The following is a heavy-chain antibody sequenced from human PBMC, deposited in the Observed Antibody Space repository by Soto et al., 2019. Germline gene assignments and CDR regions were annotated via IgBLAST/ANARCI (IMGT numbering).Heavy chain of an antibody. V-gene: IGHV4-30-2*05. D-gene: IGHD3-3*01. Sequence: TLSLTCAVSGGSISSGGYSWSWIRQPPGKGLEWIGYIYHSGSTYYNPSLKSRVTISVDTSKNQFSLKLSSVTAADTAVYYCARAPLIYYDFWSGYYKYYFDYWGQGTLVTVSS. CDR2: IYHSGST. J-gene: IGHJ4*02. CDR1: GGSISSGGYS. CDR3: ARAPLIYYDFWSGYYKYYFDY.